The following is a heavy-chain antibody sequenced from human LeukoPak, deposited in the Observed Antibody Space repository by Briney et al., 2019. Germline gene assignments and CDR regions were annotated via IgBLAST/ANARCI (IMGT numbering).Heavy chain of an antibody. CDR2: IYDSGST. Sequence: SETLSLTCTVSGGSISSSFWSWIRLPPGKGLEWIGYIYDSGSTNYNPSLKSRVTISEDTSKNQFSLRLSSVTAADTAVYYCAKPYYYDSSGYFAFDYWGQGTLVTVSS. CDR3: AKPYYYDSSGYFAFDY. J-gene: IGHJ4*02. V-gene: IGHV4-59*01. CDR1: GGSISSSF. D-gene: IGHD3-22*01.